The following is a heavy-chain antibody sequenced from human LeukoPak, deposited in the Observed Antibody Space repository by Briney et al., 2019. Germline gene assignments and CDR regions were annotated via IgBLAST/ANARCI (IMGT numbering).Heavy chain of an antibody. D-gene: IGHD1-26*01. J-gene: IGHJ4*02. CDR2: IKSKTDGGTT. Sequence: GGSLRLSCAASGFTFSNAWMSWVRQAPGKGLEWVGRIKSKTDGGTTDYAAPVKGRFTISRDDPKNTLYLQMNSLKTEDTAVYYCTTGLRVGATDDYWGQGTLATVSS. V-gene: IGHV3-15*01. CDR3: TTGLRVGATDDY. CDR1: GFTFSNAW.